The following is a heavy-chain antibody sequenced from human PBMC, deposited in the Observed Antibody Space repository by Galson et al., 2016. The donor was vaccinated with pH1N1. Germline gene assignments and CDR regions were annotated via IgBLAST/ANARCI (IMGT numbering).Heavy chain of an antibody. Sequence: SVKVSCKASGGPLSSYATGWVRQAPGQGPEWMGGIMPIFGTTKYEQKFQGRVTITADEMSGSAYMELSGLTSMDTAVYCCVRSTGYNKVNGPFDVWGQGTLVIVSS. CDR1: GGPLSSYA. CDR3: VRSTGYNKVNGPFDV. CDR2: IMPIFGTT. V-gene: IGHV1-69*13. J-gene: IGHJ3*01. D-gene: IGHD1-14*01.